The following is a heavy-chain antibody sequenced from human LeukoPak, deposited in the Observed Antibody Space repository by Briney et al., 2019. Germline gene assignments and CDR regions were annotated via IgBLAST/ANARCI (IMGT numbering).Heavy chain of an antibody. CDR1: GGSISSYH. V-gene: IGHV4-59*01. J-gene: IGHJ3*02. Sequence: SETLSLTCTVSGGSISSYHWSWIRQPPGKGLEWIGYIYYSGSTNYNPSLKSRVTISVDTSKNQFSLKLSSVTAADTAVYYCARGRVKAAYDAFDIWGQGTMVTVSS. D-gene: IGHD6-13*01. CDR3: ARGRVKAAYDAFDI. CDR2: IYYSGST.